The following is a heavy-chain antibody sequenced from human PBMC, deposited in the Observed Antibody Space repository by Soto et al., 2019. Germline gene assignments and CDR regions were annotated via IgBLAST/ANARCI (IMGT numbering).Heavy chain of an antibody. CDR1: GFTFSRYW. D-gene: IGHD2-8*01. J-gene: IGHJ6*02. CDR2: IKQDGSEK. CDR3: ARHMLYDVDYGMDV. V-gene: IGHV3-7*03. Sequence: GGSLRLSCADSGFTFSRYWMTWVRQAPGKGLEWVANIKQDGSEKYYVDSVKGRFTISRDNAKNSLYLQMNSLRAEDAAVYYCARHMLYDVDYGMDVWGQGTTVTVSS.